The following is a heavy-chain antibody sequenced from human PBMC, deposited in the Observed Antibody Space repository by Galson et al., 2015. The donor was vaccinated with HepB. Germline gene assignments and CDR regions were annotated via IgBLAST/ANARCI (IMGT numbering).Heavy chain of an antibody. CDR1: GFTFSSYW. J-gene: IGHJ3*02. D-gene: IGHD6-19*01. CDR3: ATWGAVAGTRVSAFDI. CDR2: IKKDGSEK. Sequence: SLRLSCAASGFTFSSYWMTWVRQAPGKGLEWVANIKKDGSEKYYVDSVKGRFTISRDNAKNSLYLQMNSLRAEDTAVYYCATWGAVAGTRVSAFDIWGQGTMVTVSS. V-gene: IGHV3-7*01.